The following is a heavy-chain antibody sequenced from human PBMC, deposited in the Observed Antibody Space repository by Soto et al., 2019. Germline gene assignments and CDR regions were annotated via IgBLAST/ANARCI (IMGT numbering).Heavy chain of an antibody. CDR3: ARGRGGYCSSTSCPIDY. J-gene: IGHJ4*02. CDR1: VGSFSGYY. V-gene: IGHV4-34*01. D-gene: IGHD2-2*01. Sequence: SETLSLTCAVYVGSFSGYYWSWIRQPPGKGLEWIGEINHSGSTNYNPSLKSRVTISVDTSKNQFSLKLSSVTAADTAVYYCARGRGGYCSSTSCPIDYWGQGTLVTVSS. CDR2: INHSGST.